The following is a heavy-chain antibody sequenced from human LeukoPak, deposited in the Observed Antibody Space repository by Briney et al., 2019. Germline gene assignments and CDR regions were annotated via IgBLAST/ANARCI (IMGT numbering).Heavy chain of an antibody. CDR3: SGNAVLTGLGYYYDYYYMDV. CDR1: GGTFSSYT. J-gene: IGHJ6*03. D-gene: IGHD3-9*01. V-gene: IGHV1-69*02. Sequence: SVTVSCKASGGTFSSYTISWVRQAPGQGLEWMGRIIPILGIANYAQKFQGRVTITADKSTSTAYMELSSLRSEDTAAYYYSGNAVLTGLGYYYDYYYMDVWGKGTTVTVSS. CDR2: IIPILGIA.